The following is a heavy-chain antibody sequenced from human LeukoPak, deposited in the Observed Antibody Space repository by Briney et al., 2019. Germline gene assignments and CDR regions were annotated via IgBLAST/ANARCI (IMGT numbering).Heavy chain of an antibody. J-gene: IGHJ3*02. V-gene: IGHV3-53*01. CDR3: ARVSANDAFDI. CDR2: IYSGGST. D-gene: IGHD4/OR15-4a*01. Sequence: GGSLRLSCAAPGFTVSSNYMSWVRQAPGKGLEWVSVIYSGGSTYYADSVKGRFTISRDNSKNTLYLQMNSLRAEDTAVYYCARVSANDAFDIWGQGTMVTVSS. CDR1: GFTVSSNY.